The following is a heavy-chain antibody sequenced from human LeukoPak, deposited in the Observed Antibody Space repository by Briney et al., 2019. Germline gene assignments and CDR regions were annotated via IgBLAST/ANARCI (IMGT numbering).Heavy chain of an antibody. CDR2: IYYSGGT. CDR3: ARVVGDGYSEY. D-gene: IGHD5-24*01. J-gene: IGHJ4*02. CDR1: GGSISSYY. Sequence: SETLSLTCTVSGGSISSYYWSWIRQPPGKGLEWIGYIYYSGGTNYNPSLKSRVTISIDTSKNQFSLKLTSVTAADTAVYYCARVVGDGYSEYWGQGTLVTASS. V-gene: IGHV4-59*01.